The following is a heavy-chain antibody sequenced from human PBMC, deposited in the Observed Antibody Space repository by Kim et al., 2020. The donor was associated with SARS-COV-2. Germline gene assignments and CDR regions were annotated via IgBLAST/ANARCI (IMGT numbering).Heavy chain of an antibody. J-gene: IGHJ5*02. Sequence: KFQGRVTSTADESTSTAYMELSSLRSEDTAVYYCARDRFYYGSGSFRFDPWGQGTLVTVSS. CDR3: ARDRFYYGSGSFRFDP. D-gene: IGHD3-10*01. V-gene: IGHV1-69*01.